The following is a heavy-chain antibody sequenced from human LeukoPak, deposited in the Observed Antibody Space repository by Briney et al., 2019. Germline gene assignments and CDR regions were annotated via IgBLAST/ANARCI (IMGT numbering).Heavy chain of an antibody. J-gene: IGHJ4*02. V-gene: IGHV4-59*12. CDR1: GGSISSYY. D-gene: IGHD3-22*01. Sequence: SETLSLTCTVSGGSISSYYWSWIRQPPGKGLEWIAYLFYSGSTDYNPSLKSRVTISVDTSKNQFSLKLSSVTAADTAVYYCARRGYYDSSGAFDYWGQGTLVTVSS. CDR3: ARRGYYDSSGAFDY. CDR2: LFYSGST.